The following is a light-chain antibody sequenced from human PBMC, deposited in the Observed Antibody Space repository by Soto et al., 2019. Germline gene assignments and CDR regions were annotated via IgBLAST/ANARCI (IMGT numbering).Light chain of an antibody. V-gene: IGLV2-11*01. CDR3: YSYAGSCTFYV. J-gene: IGLJ1*01. CDR2: DVS. Sequence: QSVLTQPRSVSGSPGQSVTISCTGTSSDVGGYNLVSWYQQHPGKAPKLMIYDVSKRPSGVPDRFSGSKSGNTASLTISGLQAEDEADYYCYSYAGSCTFYVFGTGTKVTVL. CDR1: SSDVGGYNL.